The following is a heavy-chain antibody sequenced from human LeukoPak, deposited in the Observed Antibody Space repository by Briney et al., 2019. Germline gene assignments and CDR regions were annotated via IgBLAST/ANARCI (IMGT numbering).Heavy chain of an antibody. CDR3: ARDHGLWFGEPFDY. J-gene: IGHJ4*02. V-gene: IGHV3-30*02. Sequence: PGGSLRLSCAASGFTFSSYGMHWVRQAPGKGLEWVAFIRYDGSNKYYADSVKGRFTISRDNAKNSLYLQMNSLRAEDTAVYYCARDHGLWFGEPFDYWGQGTLVTVSS. D-gene: IGHD3-10*01. CDR1: GFTFSSYG. CDR2: IRYDGSNK.